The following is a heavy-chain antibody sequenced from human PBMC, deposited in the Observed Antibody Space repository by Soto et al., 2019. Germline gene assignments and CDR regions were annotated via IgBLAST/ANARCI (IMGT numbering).Heavy chain of an antibody. CDR2: IKQDGSER. D-gene: IGHD2-2*02. J-gene: IGHJ4*01. CDR3: ARVAYTYGWIYDY. Sequence: GGSLRLSCAASGFTFSSYWMIWVRQAPGKGLEWVVNIKQDGSERYYMDSVRGRFTASRDNAKNSVYLQMNSLRAEDTAVYFCARVAYTYGWIYDYWGQGSLVTVSS. CDR1: GFTFSSYW. V-gene: IGHV3-7*01.